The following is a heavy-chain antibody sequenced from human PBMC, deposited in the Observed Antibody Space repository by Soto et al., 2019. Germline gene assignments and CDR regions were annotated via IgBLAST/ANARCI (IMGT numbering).Heavy chain of an antibody. Sequence: QVQLVQSGAEVKKPGSSVKVSCTASGGTFSSYTISWVRQAPGQGLEWMGRIIPILGIANYAQKFQGRVTITADKSTSTAYMELSSLRSEDTAVYYCARDRYYDSSGNDYYYGMDVWGQGTTVTVSS. V-gene: IGHV1-69*08. D-gene: IGHD3-22*01. J-gene: IGHJ6*02. CDR1: GGTFSSYT. CDR2: IIPILGIA. CDR3: ARDRYYDSSGNDYYYGMDV.